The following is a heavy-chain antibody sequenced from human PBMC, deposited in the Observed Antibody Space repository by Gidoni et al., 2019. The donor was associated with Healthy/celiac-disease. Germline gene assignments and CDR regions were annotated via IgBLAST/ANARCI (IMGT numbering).Heavy chain of an antibody. CDR1: GGSISSYY. Sequence: QVQLQESGPGLVKPSETLSLTCTVSGGSISSYYRSWIRQPAGKGLEWIGRIYTSGSTNYNPSLKSRVTMSVDTSKNQFSLKLSSVTAADTAVYYCARDKWWEYQLNWFDPWGQGTLVTVSS. D-gene: IGHD2-2*01. CDR2: IYTSGST. J-gene: IGHJ5*02. CDR3: ARDKWWEYQLNWFDP. V-gene: IGHV4-4*07.